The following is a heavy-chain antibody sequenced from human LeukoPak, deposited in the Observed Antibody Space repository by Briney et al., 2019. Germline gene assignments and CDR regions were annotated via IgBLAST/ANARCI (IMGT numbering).Heavy chain of an antibody. Sequence: ASVKVSCKASGYTFTNYGISWVRQAPGQGPEWMGGISAYSGHTNYAQKLQGRVTMTTDTSTSTAYMELRSLRSDDTAVYYCARDNHSGSWSWFDPWGQGTLVGVSA. J-gene: IGHJ5*02. CDR1: GYTFTNYG. D-gene: IGHD6-13*01. CDR2: ISAYSGHT. CDR3: ARDNHSGSWSWFDP. V-gene: IGHV1-18*01.